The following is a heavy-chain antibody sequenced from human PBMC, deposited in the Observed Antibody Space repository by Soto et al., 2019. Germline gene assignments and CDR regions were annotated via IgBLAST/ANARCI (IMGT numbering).Heavy chain of an antibody. D-gene: IGHD3-10*01. CDR2: IYYSGST. J-gene: IGHJ5*02. CDR3: AREDGSGSYVGWFDP. Sequence: QVQLQESGPGLVKPSQTLSLTCTVSGGSISSGDYYWSWIRQPPGKGLEWIGYIYYSGSTYYNPSLKSRVTISVDPSKNQFSLKLSSVTAADTAVYYCAREDGSGSYVGWFDPWGQGTLVTVSS. CDR1: GGSISSGDYY. V-gene: IGHV4-30-4*01.